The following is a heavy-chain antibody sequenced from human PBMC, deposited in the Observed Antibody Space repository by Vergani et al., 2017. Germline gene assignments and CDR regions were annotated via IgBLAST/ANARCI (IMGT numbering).Heavy chain of an antibody. D-gene: IGHD2-2*01. Sequence: QVQLVQSGAEVKKPGASVKVSCKASGYTFTSYYMHWVRQAPGQGLEWMGIINPSGGSTSYAQKFQGRVTMTRDTSTSTVYMELSSLRSEDTAVYYCARDRRYCSSTSGYVGRDWVDPWGQGTLVTVSS. CDR1: GYTFTSYY. CDR2: INPSGGST. V-gene: IGHV1-46*01. CDR3: ARDRRYCSSTSGYVGRDWVDP. J-gene: IGHJ5*02.